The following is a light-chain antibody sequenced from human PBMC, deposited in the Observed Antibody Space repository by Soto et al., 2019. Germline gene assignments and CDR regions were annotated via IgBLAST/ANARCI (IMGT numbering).Light chain of an antibody. CDR2: NVS. V-gene: IGKV1-5*03. CDR3: QQCNFYWT. Sequence: DIQMTQSPSTLPASVGDRVTITCRASQTIGNWLAWYQQKPGKVPKLLIYNVSSLESGVPSRFSGSGSGTKFTLTISSLQPDDFATYYCQQCNFYWTFGQGTKVEIK. CDR1: QTIGNW. J-gene: IGKJ1*01.